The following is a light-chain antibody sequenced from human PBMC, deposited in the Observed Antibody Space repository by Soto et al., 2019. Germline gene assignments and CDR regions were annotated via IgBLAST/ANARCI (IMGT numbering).Light chain of an antibody. CDR1: QSVSSSY. J-gene: IGKJ2*01. V-gene: IGKV3-20*01. Sequence: EIVLTQSPGTLSLSPGERATLSCRASQSVSSSYLAWYQQKPGQAPRLLIYSASSRATGIPDRFSGSGSGTDFPLTISRLEPEDFAVYYCQQYGISPQYTFRQGTKLEIK. CDR3: QQYGISPQYT. CDR2: SAS.